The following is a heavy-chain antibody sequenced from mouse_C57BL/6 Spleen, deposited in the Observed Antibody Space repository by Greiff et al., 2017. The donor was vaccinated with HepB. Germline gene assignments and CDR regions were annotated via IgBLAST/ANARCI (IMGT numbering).Heavy chain of an antibody. CDR3: AAYGSSYDYYAMDY. CDR1: GFSLTSYG. Sequence: VNVVESGPGLVQPSQSLSITCTVSGFSLTSYGVHWVRQSPGKGLEWLGVIWRGGSTDYNAAFMSRLSITKDNSKSQVFFKMNSLQADDTAIYYCAAYGSSYDYYAMDYWGQGTSVTVSS. J-gene: IGHJ4*01. D-gene: IGHD1-1*01. CDR2: IWRGGST. V-gene: IGHV2-5*01.